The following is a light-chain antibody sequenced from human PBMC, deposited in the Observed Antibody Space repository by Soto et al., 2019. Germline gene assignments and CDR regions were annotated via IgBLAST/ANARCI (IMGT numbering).Light chain of an antibody. J-gene: IGLJ2*01. Sequence: QSALTQPASVSGSPGQSITISCTGTSSDVGAYNYVSWYQQHPGKAPKLMIYEGNNRPSGVSNRFSGSKSGNTASLTISGLQAEDEADYYCSSYTTSTTPVLFGGGTKVTVL. CDR2: EGN. CDR1: SSDVGAYNY. CDR3: SSYTTSTTPVL. V-gene: IGLV2-14*01.